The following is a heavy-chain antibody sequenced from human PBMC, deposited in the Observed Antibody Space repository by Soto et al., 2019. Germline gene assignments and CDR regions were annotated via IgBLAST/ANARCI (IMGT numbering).Heavy chain of an antibody. Sequence: QVQLQQWGAGLLKPSETLSLTCAVYGGSFSGYYWSWIRQPPGKGLEWIGEINHSGSTNYNPSLKSRVTLSVDTSKNQFSLKLSSVTAADTAVYYCARGVGACSGGSCYSVLDYWGQGTLVTVSS. CDR1: GGSFSGYY. J-gene: IGHJ4*02. V-gene: IGHV4-34*01. D-gene: IGHD2-15*01. CDR3: ARGVGACSGGSCYSVLDY. CDR2: INHSGST.